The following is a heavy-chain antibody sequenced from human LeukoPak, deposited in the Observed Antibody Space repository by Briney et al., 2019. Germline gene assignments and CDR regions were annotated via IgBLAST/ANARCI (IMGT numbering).Heavy chain of an antibody. CDR2: ISYDGSNK. CDR3: AKEAGYSSGWVYYYYYYGMDV. Sequence: GGSLRLSCAASGFTFSSYGMHWVRQAPGKGLEWVAVISYDGSNKYYADSVKGRFTISRDNSKNTLYLQMNSLRAEDTAVYCAKEAGYSSGWVYYYYYYGMDVWGQGTTVTVSS. D-gene: IGHD6-19*01. V-gene: IGHV3-30*18. J-gene: IGHJ6*02. CDR1: GFTFSSYG.